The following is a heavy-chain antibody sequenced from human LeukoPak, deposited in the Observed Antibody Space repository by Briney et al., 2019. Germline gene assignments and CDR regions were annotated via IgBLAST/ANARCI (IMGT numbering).Heavy chain of an antibody. CDR3: ARDGLEYGSIYYYGMDV. V-gene: IGHV4-34*01. D-gene: IGHD2-2*01. CDR2: INHSGST. CDR1: GGAFSDYY. Sequence: SETLSLTCAVYGGAFSDYYWSWIRQPPGKGLEWLGEINHSGSTNYNPSLKSRVTISVDTSKNKFSLKLSSVTATDTAVYYCARDGLEYGSIYYYGMDVWGQGTTVTVSS. J-gene: IGHJ6*02.